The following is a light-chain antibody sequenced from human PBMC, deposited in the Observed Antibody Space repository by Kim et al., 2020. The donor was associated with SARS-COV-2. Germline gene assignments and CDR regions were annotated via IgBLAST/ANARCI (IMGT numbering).Light chain of an antibody. CDR1: KLGDKY. J-gene: IGLJ2*01. CDR3: QAWDSTRVV. CDR2: QDS. V-gene: IGLV3-1*01. Sequence: SYELTQPPSVSVSPGRTASITCSGDKLGDKYACWYQQKPGQSPVLVIYQDSKRPSGIPERFSGSNSGNTATLTISGTQAMDEADYYCQAWDSTRVVFGGG.